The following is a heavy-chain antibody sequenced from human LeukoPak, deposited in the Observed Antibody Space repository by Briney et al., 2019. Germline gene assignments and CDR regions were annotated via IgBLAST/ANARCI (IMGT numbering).Heavy chain of an antibody. CDR3: ARGRQQWLVWGASPGTLFDP. CDR1: GGSFSGYY. CDR2: INHSGST. V-gene: IGHV4-34*01. J-gene: IGHJ5*02. Sequence: PSETLSLTCAVYGGSFSGYYWSWIRQPPGKGLEWIGEINHSGSTNYNPSLKSRVTISVDTSKNQFSLELSSVTAADTAVYYCARGRQQWLVWGASPGTLFDPWGQGTLVTVSS. D-gene: IGHD6-19*01.